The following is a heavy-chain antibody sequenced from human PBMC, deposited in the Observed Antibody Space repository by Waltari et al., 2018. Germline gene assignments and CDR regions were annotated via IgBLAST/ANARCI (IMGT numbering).Heavy chain of an antibody. V-gene: IGHV1-2*02. CDR2: IHPGRGAT. CDR1: GYTFTSIE. D-gene: IGHD3-10*01. CDR3: ARDPRGSLDY. J-gene: IGHJ4*02. Sequence: QVQLVQSGDEVTKPGASVKVSCKALGYTFTSIEMHWVRPATGPGPEGMGWIHPGRGATGYAQNFQGRLTLTTDTSINTAYMELSSLTSDDTALYYCARDPRGSLDYWGQGTLVTVSS.